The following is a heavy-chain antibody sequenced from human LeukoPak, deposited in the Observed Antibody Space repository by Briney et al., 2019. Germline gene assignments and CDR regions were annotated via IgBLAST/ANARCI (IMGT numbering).Heavy chain of an antibody. J-gene: IGHJ5*02. CDR3: ARTTYYYDSSGYSYNWFDP. CDR1: GYSFTSYW. D-gene: IGHD3-22*01. Sequence: GESLKISCKGSGYSFTSYWIGWVRQMPGKGLEWMGIIYPGDSDTRYSPSFQGQVTISADKSISTAYLQWSSLKASDTAMYYCARTTYYYDSSGYSYNWFDPWGQGTLVTVSS. V-gene: IGHV5-51*01. CDR2: IYPGDSDT.